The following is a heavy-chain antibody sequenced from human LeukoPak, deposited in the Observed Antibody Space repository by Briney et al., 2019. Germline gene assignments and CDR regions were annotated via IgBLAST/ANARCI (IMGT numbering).Heavy chain of an antibody. D-gene: IGHD3-3*01. J-gene: IGHJ4*02. CDR2: IYYSGST. CDR3: ARGLDYDSYKKKRHYYFDY. V-gene: IGHV4-59*02. Sequence: KPGGSLRLSCAASGFTVSSNYMSWIRQPPGKGLEWIGYIYYSGSTNYNPSLKSRVTISVDTSKNQFSLKLSSVTAADTAVYYCARGLDYDSYKKKRHYYFDYWGQGTLVTVSS. CDR1: GFTVSSNY.